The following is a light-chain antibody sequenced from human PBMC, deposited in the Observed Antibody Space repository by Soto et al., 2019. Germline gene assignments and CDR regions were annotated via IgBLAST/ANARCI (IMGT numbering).Light chain of an antibody. J-gene: IGKJ1*01. CDR1: QTISTY. CDR2: AAS. CDR3: QQSFITPWT. V-gene: IGKV1-39*01. Sequence: DIQMTQSPSPLSASVGDRLTITCRASQTISTYLNWYRQKPGKAPEVLIYAASSLQSGVPSRFSGSGSGTDFTLTISSLQPEDFGTYYCQQSFITPWTFGQGTKVDIK.